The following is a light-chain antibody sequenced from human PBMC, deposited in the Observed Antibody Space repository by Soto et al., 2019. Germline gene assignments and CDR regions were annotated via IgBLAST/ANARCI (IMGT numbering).Light chain of an antibody. J-gene: IGKJ2*01. Sequence: DIQMTQSPSSLSASVGDRVTVTCQASQDISNDLNWYQQKPGKAPKLLIYDASNLETGVPSRFSGSGSGTDFTFTIISLQPEDLATYYCQQYDDLPYTFGQGTKLDIK. V-gene: IGKV1-33*01. CDR2: DAS. CDR1: QDISND. CDR3: QQYDDLPYT.